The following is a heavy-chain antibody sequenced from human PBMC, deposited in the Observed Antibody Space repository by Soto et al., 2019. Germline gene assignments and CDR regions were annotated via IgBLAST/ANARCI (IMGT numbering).Heavy chain of an antibody. J-gene: IGHJ3*02. V-gene: IGHV4-31*02. CDR2: IYYSGST. D-gene: IGHD5-18*01. CDR1: GGSISSGGYY. Sequence: SETLSLTCTVSGGSISSGGYYWSWIRQHPGKGLEWIGYIYYSGSTYYNPSLKSRVTISVDTSKNQFSLKLSSVTAADTAVYYCARVVDTAMANDAFDIWGQGTMVTVSS. CDR3: ARVVDTAMANDAFDI.